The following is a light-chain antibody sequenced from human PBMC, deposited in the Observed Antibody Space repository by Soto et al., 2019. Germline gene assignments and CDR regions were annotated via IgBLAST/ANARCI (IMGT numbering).Light chain of an antibody. CDR3: AAWDDSLSGPV. CDR2: RNN. V-gene: IGLV1-47*01. CDR1: SSNIGSNY. J-gene: IGLJ1*01. Sequence: QCALTQPASASGTPGQRGTISCSGSSSNIGSNYVYWYQQLPGTAPKLLIYRNNQRPSGVPDRFSGSKSGTSASLAISGLRSEDEADYYCAAWDDSLSGPVFGTGTKVTVL.